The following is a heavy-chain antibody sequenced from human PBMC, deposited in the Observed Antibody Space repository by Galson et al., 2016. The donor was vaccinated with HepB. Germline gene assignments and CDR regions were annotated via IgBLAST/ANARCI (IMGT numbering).Heavy chain of an antibody. J-gene: IGHJ3*01. D-gene: IGHD1-26*01. CDR3: AKDTGELGGAFDV. CDR2: ISASVGST. CDR1: GFTFSSYA. V-gene: IGHV3-23*01. Sequence: SLRLPCAASGFTFSSYAISWVRQAPGKGLEWVSGISASVGSTFYADSVKGRFTISRDDPKNTLSLQMNSLRAEDTAVYYCAKDTGELGGAFDVWGQGTMVTVSS.